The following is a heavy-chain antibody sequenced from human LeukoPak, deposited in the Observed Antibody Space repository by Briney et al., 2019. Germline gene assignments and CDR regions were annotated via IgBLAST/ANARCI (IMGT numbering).Heavy chain of an antibody. CDR1: GFTFDTNA. Sequence: GGSLRLSRATSGFTFDTNAMSWDRQAPGKGLEWVSTIGNTETFYADSVTGRFTISRDNSKNTVYLHMNSLRVEDTAVYYCAKDWIQFNRVFDCFDSWGQGTLVTVSS. D-gene: IGHD2-21*01. J-gene: IGHJ4*02. CDR2: IGNTET. CDR3: AKDWIQFNRVFDCFDS. V-gene: IGHV3-23*01.